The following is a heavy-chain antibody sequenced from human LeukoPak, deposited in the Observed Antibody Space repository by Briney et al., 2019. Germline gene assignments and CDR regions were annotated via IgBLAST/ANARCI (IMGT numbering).Heavy chain of an antibody. J-gene: IGHJ4*02. V-gene: IGHV4-38-2*01. D-gene: IGHD3-22*01. CDR1: GYSISSGYY. Sequence: SETPSLTCDVSGYSISSGYYWGWIRQPPGKGLEWIGIIYHSGSTYYNPSLKSRVTISVDTSKNEFSLKLSSVTAADTAVYYCARHRTSSGYYSYFDYWGQGTLVTVSS. CDR3: ARHRTSSGYYSYFDY. CDR2: IYHSGST.